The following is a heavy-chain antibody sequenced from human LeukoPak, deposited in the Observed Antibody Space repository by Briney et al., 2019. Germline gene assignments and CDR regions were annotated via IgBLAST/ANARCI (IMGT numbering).Heavy chain of an antibody. J-gene: IGHJ4*02. CDR1: GCTFTGYY. Sequence: ASVKVSCKASGCTFTGYYIHWVRQAPGQGLEWMGWISPNNGGTKYAQNFRGRVTMTRDTSITTAYMEMSTLRSDDTAMYYCSRGSSLTGNRVPSDYWGQGTLVTVSS. D-gene: IGHD3-9*01. V-gene: IGHV1-2*02. CDR3: SRGSSLTGNRVPSDY. CDR2: ISPNNGGT.